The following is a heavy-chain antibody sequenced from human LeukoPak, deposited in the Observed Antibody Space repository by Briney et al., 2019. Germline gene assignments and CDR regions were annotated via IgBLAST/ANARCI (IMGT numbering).Heavy chain of an antibody. D-gene: IGHD6-25*01. CDR1: GGSISSGDYY. J-gene: IGHJ6*03. CDR3: ARDGFPYYYYYYMDV. V-gene: IGHV4-30-4*08. CDR2: IYYSGST. Sequence: SQTLSLTCTVSGGSISSGDYYWSWIRQPPGKGLEWIGYIYYSGSTYYNPSLKSRVTISVDTSKNQFSLKLSSVTAADTAVYYCARDGFPYYYYYYMDVWGKGTTVTVSS.